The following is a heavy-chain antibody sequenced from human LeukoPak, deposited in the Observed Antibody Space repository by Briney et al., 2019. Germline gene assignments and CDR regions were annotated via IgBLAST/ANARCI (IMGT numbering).Heavy chain of an antibody. CDR1: GFTFSDYY. CDR3: ARDGPWLLEWSNTGFFDY. CDR2: SRDKVNNYAT. V-gene: IGHV3-72*01. D-gene: IGHD3-3*01. J-gene: IGHJ4*02. Sequence: PGGSLRLSCAASGFTFSDYYMDWVRQAPGKGLEWVGRSRDKVNNYATEYVASVKGRFTISRDGSKNSLYLQMNSLKTEDTAVYYCARDGPWLLEWSNTGFFDYWGQGTLVTVSS.